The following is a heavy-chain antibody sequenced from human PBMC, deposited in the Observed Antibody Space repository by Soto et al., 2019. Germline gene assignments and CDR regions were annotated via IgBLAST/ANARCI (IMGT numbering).Heavy chain of an antibody. D-gene: IGHD4-17*01. CDR2: ISYDGTNR. V-gene: IGHV3-30-3*01. CDR3: ARESSSTVTTGGGGSAKDY. CDR1: GLTFSNYG. Sequence: QVHLVESGGGVVQPGRSLRLSCAASGLTFSNYGMHWVRQAPGKGLEWVAFISYDGTNRCYPDSVKGRFTISRDNSKNXLXXQMNSLKTEDTAVYYCARESSSTVTTGGGGSAKDYWGQGTLVTVSS. J-gene: IGHJ4*02.